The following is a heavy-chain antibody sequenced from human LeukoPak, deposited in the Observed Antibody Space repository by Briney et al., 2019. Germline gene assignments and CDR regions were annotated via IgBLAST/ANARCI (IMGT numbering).Heavy chain of an antibody. CDR1: GFTFSSYS. CDR2: ISSSSSTI. V-gene: IGHV3-48*01. CDR3: ARGGGEDYGDYVILSDVGY. D-gene: IGHD4-17*01. Sequence: GGSLRLSCAASGFTFSSYSMNWVRQAPGKGLEWVSYISSSSSTIYYADSVKGRFTISRDNAKNSLYLQMNSLRAEDTAVYYCARGGGEDYGDYVILSDVGYWGQGTLVTVSS. J-gene: IGHJ4*02.